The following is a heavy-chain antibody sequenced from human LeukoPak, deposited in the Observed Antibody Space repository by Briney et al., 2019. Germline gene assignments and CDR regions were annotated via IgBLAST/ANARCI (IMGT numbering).Heavy chain of an antibody. CDR3: GRDGGFGEFDDY. J-gene: IGHJ4*02. Sequence: PGGSQRLSCAASGFTFSNYWMHWVRQAPGKGLVWVSRVNSHGSSTNYADSVKGRFTISRDNAKNTLYLQMNSLRAEDTAVYYCGRDGGFGEFDDYWGQGTLVTVSS. D-gene: IGHD3-10*01. CDR1: GFTFSNYW. CDR2: VNSHGSST. V-gene: IGHV3-74*01.